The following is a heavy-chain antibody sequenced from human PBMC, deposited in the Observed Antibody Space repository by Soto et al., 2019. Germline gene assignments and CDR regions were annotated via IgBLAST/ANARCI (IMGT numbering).Heavy chain of an antibody. CDR2: ISAYNGNT. D-gene: IGHD6-6*01. CDR1: GYTFTSYG. CDR3: ARDELAYYYYGMDV. J-gene: IGHJ6*02. Sequence: GASVKVSCKASGYTFTSYGISWVRQAPGQGLEWMGWISAYNGNTNYAQKLQGRVTMTTDTSTSTAYMELRSLRSDDTAVYYCARDELAYYYYGMDVWGQGTTVTVSS. V-gene: IGHV1-18*01.